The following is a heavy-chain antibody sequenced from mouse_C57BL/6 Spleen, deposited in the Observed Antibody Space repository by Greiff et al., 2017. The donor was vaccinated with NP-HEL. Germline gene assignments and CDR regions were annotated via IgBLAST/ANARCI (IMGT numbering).Heavy chain of an antibody. CDR2: IYPGSGNT. Sequence: VQLQESGPELVKPGASVKISCKASGFTFTDYYINWVKQRPGQGLEWIGWIYPGSGNTKYNEKFKGKATLTVDTSSSTAYMQLSSLTSEDSAVYFCARPIYYGNYGYFDYWGQGTTLTVSS. CDR1: GFTFTDYY. J-gene: IGHJ2*01. D-gene: IGHD2-1*01. CDR3: ARPIYYGNYGYFDY. V-gene: IGHV1-84*01.